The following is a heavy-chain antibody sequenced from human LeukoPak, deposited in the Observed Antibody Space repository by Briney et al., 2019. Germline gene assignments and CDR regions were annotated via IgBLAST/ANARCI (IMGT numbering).Heavy chain of an antibody. D-gene: IGHD3-16*01. CDR2: IYYSGST. CDR1: GGSMSSYY. V-gene: IGHV4-59*08. J-gene: IGHJ4*02. CDR3: ANYGPFGPFDY. Sequence: PSETLSLTCTVSGGSMSSYYWSWIRQPPGKGLEWIGYIYYSGSTNYNPSLKSRVTISVDTSKNQSSLKLSSVTAADTAVYYCANYGPFGPFDYWGQGTLVTVSS.